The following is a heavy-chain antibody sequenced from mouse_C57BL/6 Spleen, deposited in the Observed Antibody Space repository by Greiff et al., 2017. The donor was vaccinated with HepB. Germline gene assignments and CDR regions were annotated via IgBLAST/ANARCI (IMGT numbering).Heavy chain of an antibody. CDR2: ISSGGSYT. V-gene: IGHV5-6*01. Sequence: DVQLQESGGDLVKPGGSLKLSCAASGFTFSSYGMSWVRQTPDKRLEWVATISSGGSYTYYPDSVKGRFTISRDNAKNTLYLQMSSLKSEDTAMYYCARLGLGLDYWGQGTTLTVSS. CDR1: GFTFSSYG. J-gene: IGHJ2*01. CDR3: ARLGLGLDY. D-gene: IGHD4-1*01.